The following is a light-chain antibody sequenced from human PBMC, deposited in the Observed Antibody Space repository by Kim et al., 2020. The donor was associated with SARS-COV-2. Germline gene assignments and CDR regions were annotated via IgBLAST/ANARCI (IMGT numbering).Light chain of an antibody. CDR1: QTIKNR. V-gene: IGKV3-15*01. CDR3: QQSNDWPPLT. CDR2: DAT. Sequence: SPGERATLSCRASQTIKNRLVWYQQKPGQAPRLLIYDATTRAPGIPARFIGRGSETDFTLTISSLQSEDFAVYYCQQSNDWPPLTFGQGTKVDIK. J-gene: IGKJ1*01.